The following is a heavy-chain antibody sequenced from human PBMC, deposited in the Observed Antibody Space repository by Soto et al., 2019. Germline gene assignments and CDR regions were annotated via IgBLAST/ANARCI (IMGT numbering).Heavy chain of an antibody. CDR1: GFTFSSYA. V-gene: IGHV3-30-3*01. Sequence: GGSLRLSCAASGFTFSSYAMHWVRQAPGKGLEWVAVISYDGSNKYYADSVKGRFTISRDNSKNTLYLQMNSLRAEDTAVYYCARSDMQQLVLGYYYYGMDVWGQGTTVTVSS. CDR3: ARSDMQQLVLGYYYYGMDV. D-gene: IGHD6-13*01. J-gene: IGHJ6*02. CDR2: ISYDGSNK.